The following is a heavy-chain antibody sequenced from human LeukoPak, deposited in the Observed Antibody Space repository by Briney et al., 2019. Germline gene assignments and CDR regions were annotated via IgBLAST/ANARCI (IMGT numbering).Heavy chain of an antibody. CDR3: SRDATGDH. V-gene: IGHV3-72*01. Sequence: PGGSLRLSCAVSGFTFSDHSMDWVRRAPGKGLEWVGRSRNSASSYATAYAASVKCRFTISRDDSKSTLYLQMNSLETEDTAVYYCSRDATGDHWGQGTLVSVSS. J-gene: IGHJ4*02. CDR2: SRNSASSYAT. CDR1: GFTFSDHS.